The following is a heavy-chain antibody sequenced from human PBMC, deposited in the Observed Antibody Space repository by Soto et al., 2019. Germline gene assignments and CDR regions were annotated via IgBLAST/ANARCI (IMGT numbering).Heavy chain of an antibody. D-gene: IGHD3-10*01. J-gene: IGHJ4*02. V-gene: IGHV3-21*01. CDR2: ISFSSRYI. CDR3: AGGYGSESYFATSPH. CDR1: GFTFSIYS. Sequence: ESGGGLVKPGGSLRLSCAASGFTFSIYSMNWVRQAPGKGLEWISSISFSSRYIYYADSVKGRFTISRDNAKNSLFLQMNSLRAEDTAVYYCAGGYGSESYFATSPHWGQGTLVTVSS.